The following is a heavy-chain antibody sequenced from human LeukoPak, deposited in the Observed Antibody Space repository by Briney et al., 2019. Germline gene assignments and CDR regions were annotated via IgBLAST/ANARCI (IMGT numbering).Heavy chain of an antibody. CDR1: GFSFSSYG. J-gene: IGHJ4*02. CDR3: ATSFGPVIAAAGTGAD. V-gene: IGHV3-30*02. CDR2: IRYDGSKK. Sequence: PGGSLRLSCAASGFSFSSYGMHWVRQAPGKGLEWVAFIRYDGSKKYYADSVKGRFTISRDNSKNTLYLQMNSLRAEDTAVYYCATSFGPVIAAAGTGADWGQGTLVTVSS. D-gene: IGHD6-13*01.